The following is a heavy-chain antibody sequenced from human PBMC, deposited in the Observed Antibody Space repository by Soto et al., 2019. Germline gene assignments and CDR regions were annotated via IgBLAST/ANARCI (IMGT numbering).Heavy chain of an antibody. CDR2: ISSSSSYI. CDR1: GFTFSSYS. Sequence: EVQLVESGGGLVKPGGSLRLSCAASGFTFSSYSMNWVRQAPGKGLEWVSSISSSSSYIYYADSVKGRFTISRDNAKNSLYLQMNSLRAEDTAVYYCASKSSSYYYGMDVWGQGTTVTVSS. V-gene: IGHV3-21*01. J-gene: IGHJ6*02. CDR3: ASKSSSYYYGMDV.